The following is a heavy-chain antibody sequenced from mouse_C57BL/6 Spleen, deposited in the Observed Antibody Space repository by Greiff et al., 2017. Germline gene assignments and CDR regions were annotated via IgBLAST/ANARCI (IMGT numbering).Heavy chain of an antibody. D-gene: IGHD2-2*01. CDR1: GYTFTDYY. CDR3: ARYLYGYDVGMDY. J-gene: IGHJ4*01. CDR2: INPNNGGT. Sequence: EVQLQQSGPELVKPGASVKISCKASGYTFTDYYMNWVKQSHGKSLEWIGDINPNNGGTSYNQKFKGKATLTVDKSSSTAYMELRSLTSEDSAVYYCARYLYGYDVGMDYWGQGTSVTVSS. V-gene: IGHV1-26*01.